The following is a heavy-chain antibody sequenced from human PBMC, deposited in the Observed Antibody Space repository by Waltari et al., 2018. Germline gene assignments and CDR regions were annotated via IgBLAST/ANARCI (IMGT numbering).Heavy chain of an antibody. D-gene: IGHD2-21*01. V-gene: IGHV3-30*01. Sequence: QVQLVESGGGVVQPGRSLRLSCAASGFTFSSYALHWVRQAPGKGLEWVAVISYDGSNKYYADSGKGRFTISRDNSKNTLYLQMNSLRAEDTAVYYCARDAYCGGDCYMYYFDYWGQGTLVTVSS. CDR1: GFTFSSYA. CDR2: ISYDGSNK. CDR3: ARDAYCGGDCYMYYFDY. J-gene: IGHJ4*02.